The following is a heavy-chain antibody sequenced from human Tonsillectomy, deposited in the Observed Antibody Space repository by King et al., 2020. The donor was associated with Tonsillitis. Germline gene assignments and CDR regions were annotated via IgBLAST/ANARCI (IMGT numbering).Heavy chain of an antibody. CDR3: ARSGSYSSTWNYLDY. D-gene: IGHD6-13*01. CDR2: IHGYNYNT. CDR1: DYTFTNYG. J-gene: IGHJ4*02. Sequence: QLVQSGPEGKKPGAAVKVSCKTSDYTFTNYGISWGRQAPGQGLEGMEWIHGYNYNTNFAQKLQGRVTFTTDTSTSTAYMELRSLRSDDTAVYYCARSGSYSSTWNYLDYWGQGTLVTVSS. V-gene: IGHV1-18*01.